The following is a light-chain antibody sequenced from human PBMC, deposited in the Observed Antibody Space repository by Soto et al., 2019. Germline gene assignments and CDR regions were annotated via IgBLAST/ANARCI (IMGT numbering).Light chain of an antibody. Sequence: VMTQSPATLSVSPGERATLSCRASESVSSNLAWHQQRPGQAPRLLIYGASTRATDTPVRFRGSGSGTEFTLTISSLQSEDFAVYYCQQYNNWPPSIIFGQGTRLEIK. CDR1: ESVSSN. J-gene: IGKJ5*01. V-gene: IGKV3-15*01. CDR2: GAS. CDR3: QQYNNWPPSII.